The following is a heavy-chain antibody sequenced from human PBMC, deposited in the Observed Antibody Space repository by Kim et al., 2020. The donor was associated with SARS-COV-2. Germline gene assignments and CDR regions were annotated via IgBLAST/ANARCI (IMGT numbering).Heavy chain of an antibody. CDR2: ISYDGSNK. V-gene: IGHV3-30*04. CDR1: GFTFSSYA. J-gene: IGHJ3*02. CDR3: ARSDPILSGSVAFDI. Sequence: GGSLRLSCAASGFTFSSYAMHWVHQAPGKGLEWVAVISYDGSNKYYADSVKGRFTISRDNSKNTLYLQMNSLRAEDTAVYYCARSDPILSGSVAFDIWGQGTMVTVSS. D-gene: IGHD3-10*01.